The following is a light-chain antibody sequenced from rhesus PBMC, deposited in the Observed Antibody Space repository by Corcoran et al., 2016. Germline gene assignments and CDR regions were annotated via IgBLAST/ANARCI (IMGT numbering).Light chain of an antibody. CDR3: QHDHTPPYS. J-gene: IGKJ2*01. V-gene: IGKV1S14*01. Sequence: DIQMTQSPSSLSASVGDTVTFTCRASQVISNYLAWYQQKPGKVHNLLIYYASPLQDGAPSRLSGCGAGTEFTLTISSLQPEDFATYYGQHDHTPPYSFGQGTQVES. CDR1: QVISNY. CDR2: YAS.